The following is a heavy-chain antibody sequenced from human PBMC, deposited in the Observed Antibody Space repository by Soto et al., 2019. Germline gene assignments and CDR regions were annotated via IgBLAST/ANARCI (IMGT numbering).Heavy chain of an antibody. CDR1: GYTFTGYY. CDR3: AREDLGATMLRFSYYYGMDV. D-gene: IGHD1-26*01. Sequence: GASVKVSCKASGYTFTGYYMHWLRQAPGQWLEWMEWINPNSGCRNYAQKFAGWFTMTWDTSISPAYMELSRLRSDDTTVYYCAREDLGATMLRFSYYYGMDVWGKGTTVTVSS. J-gene: IGHJ6*01. V-gene: IGHV1-2*04. CDR2: INPNSGCR.